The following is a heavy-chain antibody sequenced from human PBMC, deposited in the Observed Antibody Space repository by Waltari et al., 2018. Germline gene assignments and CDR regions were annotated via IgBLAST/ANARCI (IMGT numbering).Heavy chain of an antibody. J-gene: IGHJ3*02. CDR1: GGSISRSPYS. CDR2: IYPSGDT. CDR3: ARRGDWLPLDAFDI. V-gene: IGHV4-39*02. Sequence: QLQLQESGPGLVKSSETLSLTSAVSGGSISRSPYSWVWLRQPPGKELEWIGSIYPSGDTYYHGSLESRVRVSLDRSTNHFSMTLRSVTAADSAVYYCARRGDWLPLDAFDIWGQGTVVTVSS. D-gene: IGHD2-15*01.